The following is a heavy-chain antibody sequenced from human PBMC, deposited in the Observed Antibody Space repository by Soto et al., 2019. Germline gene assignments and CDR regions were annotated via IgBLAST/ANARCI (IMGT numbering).Heavy chain of an antibody. D-gene: IGHD3-10*01. CDR2: FDPEDGET. Sequence: GASVKVSCKVSGYTLNELSMHWVRQAPGKGLEWMGGFDPEDGETVYAQKFQGRVTMTEDTSTDTANMELSSLTSEDTAVYYCATGGPAGDFDYWGKGTLVTVPQ. CDR1: GYTLNELS. J-gene: IGHJ4*02. CDR3: ATGGPAGDFDY. V-gene: IGHV1-24*01.